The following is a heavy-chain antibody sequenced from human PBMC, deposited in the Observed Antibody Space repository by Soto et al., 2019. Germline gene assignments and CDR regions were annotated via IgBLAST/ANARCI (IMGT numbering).Heavy chain of an antibody. CDR2: IKPNSGGT. CDR3: ARESYSYGYMFGY. Sequence: GASVKVSCKASGYTFTGYYMHWVRQAPGQGLEWMGWIKPNSGGTNYAQKFQGRVTMTRDTSISTAYMELSRLRSDDTAVYYCARESYSYGYMFGYWGQGTLVTVSS. V-gene: IGHV1-2*02. J-gene: IGHJ4*02. D-gene: IGHD5-18*01. CDR1: GYTFTGYY.